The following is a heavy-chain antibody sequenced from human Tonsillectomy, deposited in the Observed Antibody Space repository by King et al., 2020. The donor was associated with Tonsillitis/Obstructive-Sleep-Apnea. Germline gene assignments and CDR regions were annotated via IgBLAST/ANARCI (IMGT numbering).Heavy chain of an antibody. V-gene: IGHV4-34*01. Sequence: VQLPQWGAGLLKPSETLSLTCAVYGGSFSSYYWSWIRQPPGKGLEWIGEIDHSGGTNYNPSLKSRVTISVDTSANQISLKLTSVTAADTAVYYCAGDCGGGSCYSDYYYIMDVWGQGTTVTVSS. D-gene: IGHD2-15*01. CDR1: GGSFSSYY. CDR2: IDHSGGT. J-gene: IGHJ6*02. CDR3: AGDCGGGSCYSDYYYIMDV.